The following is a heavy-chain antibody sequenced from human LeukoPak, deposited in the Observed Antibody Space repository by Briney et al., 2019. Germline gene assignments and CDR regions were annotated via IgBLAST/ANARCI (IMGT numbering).Heavy chain of an antibody. Sequence: PGGSLRLSCAASGFTFSSYGMHWVRQAPGKGLEWVAFIRYDGGNKYYADSVKGRFTISRDNSKNTLYLQMNSLRAEDTAVYYCAKDRQAMIVVGGGHFDYWGQGTLVTVSS. CDR3: AKDRQAMIVVGGGHFDY. D-gene: IGHD3-22*01. CDR2: IRYDGGNK. V-gene: IGHV3-30*02. J-gene: IGHJ4*02. CDR1: GFTFSSYG.